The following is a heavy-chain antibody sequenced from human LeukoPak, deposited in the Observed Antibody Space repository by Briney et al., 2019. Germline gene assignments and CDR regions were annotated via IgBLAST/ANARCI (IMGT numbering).Heavy chain of an antibody. CDR1: GFTFSSYW. V-gene: IGHV3-7*01. CDR2: IKQDGSEK. D-gene: IGHD2-15*01. J-gene: IGHJ4*02. CDR3: ARDPRYCSGGSCYFGYFDY. Sequence: GGSLRLSCAASGFTFSSYWMSWVRQAPGKGLEWVANIKQDGSEKYYVDSVKGRFTISRDNAKNSLYLQMSSLRAEDTAVYYCARDPRYCSGGSCYFGYFDYWGQGTLVTVSS.